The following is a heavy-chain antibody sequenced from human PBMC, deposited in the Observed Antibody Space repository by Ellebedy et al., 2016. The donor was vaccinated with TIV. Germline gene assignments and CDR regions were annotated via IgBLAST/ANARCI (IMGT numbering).Heavy chain of an antibody. J-gene: IGHJ6*02. CDR2: IYSGGST. CDR3: ARTYGSGSSTHYYGMDV. Sequence: GESLKISCAASGFTVSNNYMSWVRQAPGKGLEWVSVIYSGGSTYYADSVKGRFTISRDNSKNTLYLQMNSLRAEDTAVYYCARTYGSGSSTHYYGMDVWGQGTTVTVSS. CDR1: GFTVSNNY. D-gene: IGHD3-10*01. V-gene: IGHV3-53*01.